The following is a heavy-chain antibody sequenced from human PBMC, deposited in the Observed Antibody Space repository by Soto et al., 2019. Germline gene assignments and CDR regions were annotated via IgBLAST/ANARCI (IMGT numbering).Heavy chain of an antibody. CDR2: ISGSGGST. CDR1: GFTFSSYA. Sequence: GGSLRLSCAASGFTFSSYAMSWVRQAPGKGLEWVSAISGSGGSTYYADSVKGRFTISRDNSKNTLYLQMNSLRAEDTAVYYCAKVPPITMIVVVITTREYYFDYWGQGTLVPVSP. CDR3: AKVPPITMIVVVITTREYYFDY. J-gene: IGHJ4*02. V-gene: IGHV3-23*01. D-gene: IGHD3-22*01.